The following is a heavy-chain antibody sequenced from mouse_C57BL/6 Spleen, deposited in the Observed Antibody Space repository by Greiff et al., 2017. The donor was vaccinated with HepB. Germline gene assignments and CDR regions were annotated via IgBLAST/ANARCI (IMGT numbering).Heavy chain of an antibody. CDR3: ARQGGRGSSGYFDY. CDR1: GFTFSSYG. J-gene: IGHJ2*01. CDR2: ISSGGSYT. Sequence: EVKLMESGGDLVKPGGSLKLSCAASGFTFSSYGMSWVRQTPDKRLEWVATISSGGSYTYYPDSVKGRFTISRDNAKNTLYLQMSSLKSEDTAMYYCARQGGRGSSGYFDYWGQGTTLTVSS. D-gene: IGHD3-2*02. V-gene: IGHV5-6*01.